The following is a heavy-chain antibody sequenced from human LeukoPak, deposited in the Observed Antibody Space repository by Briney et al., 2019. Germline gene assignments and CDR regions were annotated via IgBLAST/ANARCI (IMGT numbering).Heavy chain of an antibody. CDR3: TREGDSSGWYVDY. Sequence: PGRSLRLSCTASGSTFGDYAMSWVRQAPGKGLEWVGFIRSKAYGGTTEYAASVKGRFTISRDDSKSIAYLRMNSLKTEDTAVYYCTREGDSSGWYVDYWGQGTLVTVSS. D-gene: IGHD6-19*01. CDR1: GSTFGDYA. CDR2: IRSKAYGGTT. V-gene: IGHV3-49*04. J-gene: IGHJ4*02.